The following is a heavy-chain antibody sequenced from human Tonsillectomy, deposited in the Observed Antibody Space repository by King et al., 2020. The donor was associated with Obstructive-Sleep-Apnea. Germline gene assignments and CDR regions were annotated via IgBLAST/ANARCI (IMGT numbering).Heavy chain of an antibody. Sequence: VQLVESGGGLVQPGGSLRLSCTVSGFTFSNYWMTWVRQAPGKGLEWGANIKQDGGGEYYVDCVKGRFTSPRDNAKNSLYLQMNSLRAEDTAVYYCARDRPRDDYGDLHEVYWGQGTLVTVSS. J-gene: IGHJ4*02. CDR3: ARDRPRDDYGDLHEVY. V-gene: IGHV3-7*01. D-gene: IGHD4-17*01. CDR1: GFTFSNYW. CDR2: IKQDGGGE.